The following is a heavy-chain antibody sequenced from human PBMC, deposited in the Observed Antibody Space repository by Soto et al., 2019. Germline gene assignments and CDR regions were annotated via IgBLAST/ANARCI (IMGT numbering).Heavy chain of an antibody. CDR2: TYYRSKWYT. J-gene: IGHJ6*02. V-gene: IGHV6-1*01. CDR1: GDSVSSHRAT. Sequence: PSQTLSLTYAISGDSVSSHRATGNLSRHSPSRGLEWLVRTYYRSKWYTDYVVSVKSRITINPDTSKNQFFLQLNSVTPEDTAVYYCARGWPDYYYYGMDVWGQGTTVTVSS. CDR3: ARGWPDYYYYGMDV.